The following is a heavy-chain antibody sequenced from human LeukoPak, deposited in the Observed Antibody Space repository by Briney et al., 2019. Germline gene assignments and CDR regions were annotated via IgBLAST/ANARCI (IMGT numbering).Heavy chain of an antibody. Sequence: PGGSLRLSCAASGFTFSNAWMSWVRQAPGKGLEWVGRIKSKTDGGTTDYAAPVKGRFTISRDDSKNTLYLQMNSLKTEDTAVYYCTTAPPGTVAADYWGQGTLVTVSS. D-gene: IGHD6-13*01. CDR2: IKSKTDGGTT. CDR1: GFTFSNAW. CDR3: TTAPPGTVAADY. J-gene: IGHJ4*02. V-gene: IGHV3-15*01.